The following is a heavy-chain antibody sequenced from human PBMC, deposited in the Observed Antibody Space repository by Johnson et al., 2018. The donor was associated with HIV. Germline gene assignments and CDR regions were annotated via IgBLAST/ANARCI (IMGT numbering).Heavy chain of an antibody. J-gene: IGHJ3*02. CDR1: GFTFSSYC. CDR2: IWYDGSNK. D-gene: IGHD4-17*01. Sequence: QVQLVESGGGVVQPGRSLRLSCAASGFTFSSYCMHWVRQAPGKGLEWVAVIWYDGSNKYYADSVKGRFTISRDNTKNSLHLQMNSLRAEDTAVYYCARDATPWGGAYVGYAFDIWGQGTMVTVSS. V-gene: IGHV3-33*01. CDR3: ARDATPWGGAYVGYAFDI.